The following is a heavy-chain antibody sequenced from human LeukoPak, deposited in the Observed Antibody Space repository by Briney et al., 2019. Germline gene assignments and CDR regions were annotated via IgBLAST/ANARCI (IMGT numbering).Heavy chain of an antibody. Sequence: GRSLRLSCAASGFTFGDTWMNWVRQVPGQGLEWVANIKQDGSEKFYVTSVKGRFTISRDNGKSSLYLQMNSLRAEDTALYYCATSYDMGWLIGYWGQGTLVTVSS. V-gene: IGHV3-7*03. CDR2: IKQDGSEK. J-gene: IGHJ4*02. D-gene: IGHD3/OR15-3a*01. CDR1: GFTFGDTW. CDR3: ATSYDMGWLIGY.